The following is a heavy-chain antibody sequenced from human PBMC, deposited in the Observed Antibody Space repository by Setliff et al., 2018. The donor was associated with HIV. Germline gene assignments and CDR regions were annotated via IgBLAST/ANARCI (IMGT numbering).Heavy chain of an antibody. Sequence: PSETLSLTCTVSGSPTDSGSYYCAWIRQPPGAGLELIGSMYYTGSTYYNPSLKSRVTISIDTSINQFSLKLNSVTAADTAMYYCARDGGSSGWYFVLGYSDYWGPGTLVTVS. D-gene: IGHD6-19*01. CDR3: ARDGGSSGWYFVLGYSDY. V-gene: IGHV4-39*02. CDR1: GSPTDSGSYY. J-gene: IGHJ4*02. CDR2: MYYTGST.